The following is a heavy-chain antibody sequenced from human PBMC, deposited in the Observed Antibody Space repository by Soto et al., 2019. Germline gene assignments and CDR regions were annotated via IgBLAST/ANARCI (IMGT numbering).Heavy chain of an antibody. CDR1: GFTFSSYG. V-gene: IGHV3-33*01. CDR2: IWYDGSNK. J-gene: IGHJ6*02. Sequence: GGSLRLSCAASGFTFSSYGMHWVRQAPGKGLEWVAVIWYDGSNKYYADSVKGRFTISRDNSKNTLYLQMNSLRAEDTAVYYCARDIEDSYGYYYYYGMDVWGQGTTVTVSS. CDR3: ARDIEDSYGYYYYYGMDV. D-gene: IGHD5-18*01.